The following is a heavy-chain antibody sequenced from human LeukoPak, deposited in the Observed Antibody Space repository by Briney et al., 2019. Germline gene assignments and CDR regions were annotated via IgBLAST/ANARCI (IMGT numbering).Heavy chain of an antibody. Sequence: SETLSLTCTVSGGSISSYYWSWIRQPPGKGLEWIGYIYYSGSTNYNPSLKSRVTISVDTSKNQFSLKLSSVTAADTAVYYCARVVAAPYNWFDPWGQGTLVTVSS. CDR3: ARVVAAPYNWFDP. D-gene: IGHD2-15*01. V-gene: IGHV4-59*01. CDR2: IYYSGST. J-gene: IGHJ5*02. CDR1: GGSISSYY.